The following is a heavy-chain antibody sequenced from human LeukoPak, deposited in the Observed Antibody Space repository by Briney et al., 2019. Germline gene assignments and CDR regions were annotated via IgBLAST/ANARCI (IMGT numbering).Heavy chain of an antibody. V-gene: IGHV4-4*07. D-gene: IGHD6-13*01. Sequence: SETLSLTCTVSGGSISTYYWSWIRRPAGKGLEWIGRIYTNENTNYNPSLRSRVTMSVDTSKNQFSLKRSSVTAADTAVYYCVRAAAAAGGQYFDYWGQGTLVAVSS. CDR3: VRAAAAAGGQYFDY. CDR2: IYTNENT. J-gene: IGHJ4*02. CDR1: GGSISTYY.